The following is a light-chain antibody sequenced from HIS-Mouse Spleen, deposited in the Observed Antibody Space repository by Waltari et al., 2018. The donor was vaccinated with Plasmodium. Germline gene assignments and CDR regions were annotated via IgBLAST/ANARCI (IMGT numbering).Light chain of an antibody. CDR1: QSVSSY. J-gene: IGKJ2*01. CDR3: QQRSNWSYT. Sequence: EIVLTQTPATLSLSPGERATLSCRASQSVSSYLAWYQQNPGQAPRLLIYDDSKRATGLPARFSASGSGTDFTLAIRSLEPEDFAVYYCQQRSNWSYTFGQGTKLGIK. V-gene: IGKV3-11*01. CDR2: DDS.